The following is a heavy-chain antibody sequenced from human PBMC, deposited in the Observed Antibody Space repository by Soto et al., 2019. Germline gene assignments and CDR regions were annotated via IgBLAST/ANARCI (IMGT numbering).Heavy chain of an antibody. CDR2: ISAHNGNT. J-gene: IGHJ4*02. V-gene: IGHV1-18*01. CDR3: ARGRYGDY. D-gene: IGHD1-1*01. CDR1: GYAFTTYG. Sequence: QVHLVQSGAEVKKPGASVKVSCKGSGYAFTTYGITWVRQAPGQGLEWMGWISAHNGNTNFAQKLQGRVTVTRDTPTSTAYMELRSQRSDDTAVYYCARGRYGDYWGQGALVTVSS.